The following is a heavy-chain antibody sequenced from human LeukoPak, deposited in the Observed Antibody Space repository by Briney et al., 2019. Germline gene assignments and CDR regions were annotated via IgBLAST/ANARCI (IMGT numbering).Heavy chain of an antibody. D-gene: IGHD2/OR15-2a*01. CDR1: GFTFSSYA. J-gene: IGHJ4*02. CDR3: AKLIGRSNPFDY. V-gene: IGHV3-23*01. CDR2: ISGSGGST. Sequence: HPGASLRLSCAASGFTFSSYAMSWVRQAPGKGLEWVSAISGSGGSTYYADSVKGRFTISRDNSKNTLYLQMNSLRAEDTAVYYCAKLIGRSNPFDYWGQGTLVTVSP.